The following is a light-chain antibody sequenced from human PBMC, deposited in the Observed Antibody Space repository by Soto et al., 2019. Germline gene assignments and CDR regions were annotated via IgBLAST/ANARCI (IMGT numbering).Light chain of an antibody. CDR1: QNIRTW. CDR2: GAS. CDR3: QQSYSSPPT. J-gene: IGKJ1*01. V-gene: IGKV1-39*01. Sequence: DIQMTQSPSTLSASVGDRVTITCRASQNIRTWLAWYQQKPGKAPKLLIFGASTLQSGVPSRFSGSRSGPDFTLTISSLQPEDFATYYCQQSYSSPPTFGQGTKVDIK.